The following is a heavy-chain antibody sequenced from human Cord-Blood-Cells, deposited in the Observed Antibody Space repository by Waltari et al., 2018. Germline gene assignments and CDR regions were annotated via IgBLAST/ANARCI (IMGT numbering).Heavy chain of an antibody. Sequence: EVQLVESGGGLVQPGRSLRLSCTASGFTFGDYAMSWVRKAPGEGLEWVGFIRSKAYGVTTEYAASVKGRFTISRDDSKSIAYLQMNSLKTEDTAVYYCTRDLSYYYGSGSFDYWGQGTLVTVSS. V-gene: IGHV3-49*04. CDR2: IRSKAYGVTT. CDR1: GFTFGDYA. CDR3: TRDLSYYYGSGSFDY. J-gene: IGHJ4*02. D-gene: IGHD3-10*01.